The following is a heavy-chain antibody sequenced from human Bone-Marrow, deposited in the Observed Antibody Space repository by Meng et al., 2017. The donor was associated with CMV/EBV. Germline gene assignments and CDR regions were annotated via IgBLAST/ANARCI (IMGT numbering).Heavy chain of an antibody. CDR2: IYYSGST. V-gene: IGHV4-39*07. D-gene: IGHD2/OR15-2a*01. CDR3: AKPFYNWFDP. J-gene: IGHJ5*02. Sequence: SETLSLTCTVSGGSISSSSYYWGWIRQPPGKGLEWIGSIYYSGSTYYNPSLKSRVTISVDTSKNTLYLQMNSLRAEDTAVYYCAKPFYNWFDPWGQGTLVTVSS. CDR1: GGSISSSSYY.